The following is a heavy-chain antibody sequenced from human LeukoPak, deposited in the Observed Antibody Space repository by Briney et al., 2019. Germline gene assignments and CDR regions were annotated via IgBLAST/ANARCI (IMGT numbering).Heavy chain of an antibody. CDR1: GGSISSSNW. CDR3: ARESAGATQSTFDY. CDR2: IYHSGST. Sequence: PSETLSLTCAVSGGSISSSNWWSWVRQPPGKGLEWIGEIYHSGSTNYNPSLKSRVTISVDKSKNQFSLKLSSVTAADTAVYYCARESAGATQSTFDYWGQGTLVTVSS. J-gene: IGHJ4*02. D-gene: IGHD1-26*01. V-gene: IGHV4-4*02.